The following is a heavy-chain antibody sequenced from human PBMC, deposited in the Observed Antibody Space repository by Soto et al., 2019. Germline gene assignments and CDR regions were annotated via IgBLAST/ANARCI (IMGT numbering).Heavy chain of an antibody. D-gene: IGHD3-10*02. J-gene: IGHJ4*02. Sequence: RLSCVGSGLIFSNNGMHWVRQTPGKGLEWVAFMSYDGSDTFYADSVKGRFTISRDNSKNTLFLHMSNLRAEDTAMYYCTIVRVADSALDHWGQGTLVTVSS. CDR1: GLIFSNNG. CDR2: MSYDGSDT. CDR3: TIVRVADSALDH. V-gene: IGHV3-30*03.